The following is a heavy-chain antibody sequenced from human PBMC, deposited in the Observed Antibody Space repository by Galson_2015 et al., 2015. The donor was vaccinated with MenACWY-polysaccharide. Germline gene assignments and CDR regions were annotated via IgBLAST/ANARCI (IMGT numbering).Heavy chain of an antibody. J-gene: IGHJ4*02. CDR2: IKQDGSEK. Sequence: SLRLSCAASGFTFSSYWMSWVRQAPGKGLEWVANIKQDGSEKYYVDSVKGRFTISRDNAKNSLYLQMNSLRAEDTAVYYCARDPPYDFWSGYYRFDYWGQGTLVTVSS. CDR1: GFTFSSYW. D-gene: IGHD3-3*01. V-gene: IGHV3-7*01. CDR3: ARDPPYDFWSGYYRFDY.